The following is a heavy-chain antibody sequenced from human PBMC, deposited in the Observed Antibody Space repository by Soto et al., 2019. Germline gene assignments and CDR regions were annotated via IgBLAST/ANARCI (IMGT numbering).Heavy chain of an antibody. CDR2: ISYDGSNK. CDR1: GFTFSSYA. V-gene: IGHV3-30-3*01. CDR3: ARVARIQLWLTYYYDRSGYFDY. J-gene: IGHJ4*02. Sequence: GGSLRLSCAASGFTFSSYAMHWVRQAPGKGLEWVAVISYDGSNKYYADSVKGRFTISRDNSKNTLYLQMNSLRAEDTAVYYCARVARIQLWLTYYYDRSGYFDYWGQGTLVTVSS. D-gene: IGHD3-22*01.